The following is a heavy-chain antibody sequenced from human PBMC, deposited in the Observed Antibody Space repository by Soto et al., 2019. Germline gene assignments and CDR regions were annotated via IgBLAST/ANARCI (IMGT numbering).Heavy chain of an antibody. CDR2: ISSSSSYI. V-gene: IGHV3-21*01. D-gene: IGHD4-17*01. CDR1: GFTFSSYS. CDR3: AKTTAVTTYDF. Sequence: GGSLRLSCAASGFTFSSYSMNWVRQAPGKGLEWVSSISSSSSYIYYADSVKGRFTISRDNAKNSLYLQMNSLRVEDTAVYYCAKTTAVTTYDFWGQGTPVTVSS. J-gene: IGHJ4*02.